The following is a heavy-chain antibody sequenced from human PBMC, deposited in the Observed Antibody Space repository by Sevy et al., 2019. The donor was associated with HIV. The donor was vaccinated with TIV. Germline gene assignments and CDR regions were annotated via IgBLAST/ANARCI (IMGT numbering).Heavy chain of an antibody. CDR3: EKASWLDFWSGYRGFDP. V-gene: IGHV3-23*01. CDR2: FTGSGGST. CDR1: GFTFASYG. D-gene: IGHD3-3*01. J-gene: IGHJ5*02. Sequence: GGSLRLSCAASGFTFASYGMSWVRQAPGKGLEWVSGFTGSGGSTYYADSVKGRFTISRDNSRNTLYLQMNSLRAEDTDVYYCEKASWLDFWSGYRGFDPWGQGTLVTVSS.